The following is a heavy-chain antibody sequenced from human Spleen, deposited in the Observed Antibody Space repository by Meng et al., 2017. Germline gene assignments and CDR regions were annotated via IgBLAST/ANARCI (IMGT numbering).Heavy chain of an antibody. CDR2: INPKSGDT. V-gene: IGHV1-2*06. CDR3: ARVVPGTLKLDY. Sequence: ASVKVSCKASGYTFPDYWLHWVRRAPGQGLEWMGRINPKSGDTHYAQRFQGRVTITGDTSISTAYMELSGLRSDDTAVYYCARVVPGTLKLDYWGQGTLVTVSS. CDR1: GYTFPDYW. D-gene: IGHD1-7*01. J-gene: IGHJ4*02.